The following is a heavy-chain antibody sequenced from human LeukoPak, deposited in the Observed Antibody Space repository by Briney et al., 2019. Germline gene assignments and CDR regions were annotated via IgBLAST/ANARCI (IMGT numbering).Heavy chain of an antibody. D-gene: IGHD2-2*01. V-gene: IGHV3-48*01. CDR2: ISSSSSTI. CDR1: GFTFSSYS. Sequence: GGSLRLSCAASGFTFSSYSMNWVRQAPGKGLEWVSYISSSSSTIYYADSVKGRFTISRDNAKNSLYLQMNSLRAEDTAVYYCARGLPVVPAANSYYFDYWGQGTLVTVSS. J-gene: IGHJ4*02. CDR3: ARGLPVVPAANSYYFDY.